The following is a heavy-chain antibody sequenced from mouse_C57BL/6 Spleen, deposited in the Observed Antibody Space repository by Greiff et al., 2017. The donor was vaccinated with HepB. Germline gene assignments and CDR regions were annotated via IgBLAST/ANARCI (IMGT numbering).Heavy chain of an antibody. CDR1: GYAFSSSW. V-gene: IGHV1-82*01. D-gene: IGHD1-1*01. CDR3: AREYYGSSPWCAY. Sequence: QVQLQQSGPELVKPGASVKISCKASGYAFSSSWMNWVKQRPGKGLEWIGRIYPGDGDTNYNGKFKGKATLTADKSSSTAYMQLSSLTSEDSAVYVCAREYYGSSPWCAYWGQGTLVTVSA. CDR2: IYPGDGDT. J-gene: IGHJ3*01.